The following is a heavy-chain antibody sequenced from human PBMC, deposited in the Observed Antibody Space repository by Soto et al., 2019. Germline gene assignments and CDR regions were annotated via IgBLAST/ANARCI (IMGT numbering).Heavy chain of an antibody. J-gene: IGHJ4*02. CDR2: IYPGDSDT. CDR3: ARHWFGSEMATMGLVY. V-gene: IGHV5-51*01. CDR1: GYRFTSYC. D-gene: IGHD3-10*01. Sequence: PGECVSSYCKVSGYRFTSYCIVWVLQMPGKGLEWMGIIYPGDSDTRYSPSFQGQVTISPDKSISTAYLQWSSLKASDTAMYYCARHWFGSEMATMGLVYWGQGTVVTVSS.